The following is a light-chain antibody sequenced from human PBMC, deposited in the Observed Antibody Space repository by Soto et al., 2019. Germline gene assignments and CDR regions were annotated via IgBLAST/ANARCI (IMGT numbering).Light chain of an antibody. CDR2: DTS. Sequence: QAVVTQEPSLTVSPGGTVTLTCGSSTGVVTSGHYPYWFQQKPGHAPRTLIYDTSNKHSWTPARFSGSLLGGKAALTLSGAQPEDEAEYYCLLSDSGAPVFGGGTKLTVL. CDR3: LLSDSGAPV. CDR1: TGVVTSGHY. J-gene: IGLJ2*01. V-gene: IGLV7-46*01.